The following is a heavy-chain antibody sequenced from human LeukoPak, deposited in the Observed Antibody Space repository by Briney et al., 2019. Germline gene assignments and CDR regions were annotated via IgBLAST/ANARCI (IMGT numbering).Heavy chain of an antibody. CDR3: AKDSPPYYDILTGYCFDY. V-gene: IGHV3-30*02. D-gene: IGHD3-9*01. CDR2: IRYDGSNK. Sequence: GGSLRLSWAASGFTFSSYGMHWVRQAPGKGLEWVAFIRYDGSNKYYADPVKGRFTISRDNSKNTLYLQMNSLRAEDTAVYYCAKDSPPYYDILTGYCFDYWGQGTLVTVSS. CDR1: GFTFSSYG. J-gene: IGHJ4*02.